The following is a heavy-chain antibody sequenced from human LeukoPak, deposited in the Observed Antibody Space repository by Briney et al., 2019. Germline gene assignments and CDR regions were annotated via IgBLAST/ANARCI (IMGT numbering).Heavy chain of an antibody. J-gene: IGHJ3*02. Sequence: PSETLSLTCTVSGGSINSGSYSWTWIRQPAGKGLEWIGRIYISGSTNYTPSLKSRVTISVDTSKNQFSLKLSSVTAADTAVYYCARADRSGYFGNVVAFDIWGQGIMVTVSS. CDR1: GGSINSGSYS. V-gene: IGHV4-61*02. D-gene: IGHD3-22*01. CDR2: IYISGST. CDR3: ARADRSGYFGNVVAFDI.